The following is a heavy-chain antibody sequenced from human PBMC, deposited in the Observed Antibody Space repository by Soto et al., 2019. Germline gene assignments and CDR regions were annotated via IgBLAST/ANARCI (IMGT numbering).Heavy chain of an antibody. Sequence: EVQLLESGGGLVQPGGSLRLSCAASGFTFSSYAMSWVRQAPGKGLEWVSAISGSGGSTYYADSVKGRFTISRDNSKNTLYLQMNSLRAEDTAVYYCAKDSDEYSGYDHYFDYWGQGPLVTVSS. CDR1: GFTFSSYA. V-gene: IGHV3-23*01. J-gene: IGHJ4*02. CDR2: ISGSGGST. CDR3: AKDSDEYSGYDHYFDY. D-gene: IGHD5-12*01.